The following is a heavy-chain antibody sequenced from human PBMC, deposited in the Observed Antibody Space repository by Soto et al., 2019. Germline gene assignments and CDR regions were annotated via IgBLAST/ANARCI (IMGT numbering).Heavy chain of an antibody. CDR1: GGTFSSYA. CDR2: IIPIFGTA. J-gene: IGHJ6*02. Sequence: VKVSCKASGGTFSSYAISWVRQAPGQGLEWMGGIIPIFGTANYAQKFQGRVTITADKSTSTAYMELSSLRSEDTAVYYCASGSYSYYYYGMDVWGQGTTATVSS. D-gene: IGHD1-26*01. CDR3: ASGSYSYYYYGMDV. V-gene: IGHV1-69*13.